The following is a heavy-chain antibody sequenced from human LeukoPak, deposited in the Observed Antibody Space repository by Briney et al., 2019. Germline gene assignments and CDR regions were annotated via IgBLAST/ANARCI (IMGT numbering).Heavy chain of an antibody. D-gene: IGHD3-22*01. CDR1: GFTVSSNY. Sequence: AGGSLRLSCAASGFTVSSNYMSWVRQAPGKGLEWVSVIYSGGSTYYADSVKGRFTIPRDNSKNTLYLQMNSLRAEDTAVYYCARVQTMIDAFDIWGQGTMVTVSS. J-gene: IGHJ3*02. CDR2: IYSGGST. CDR3: ARVQTMIDAFDI. V-gene: IGHV3-66*01.